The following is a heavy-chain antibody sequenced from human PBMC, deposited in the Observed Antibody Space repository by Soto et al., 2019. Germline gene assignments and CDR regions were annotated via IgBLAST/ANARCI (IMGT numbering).Heavy chain of an antibody. CDR3: AGERSAAGTGWFDP. Sequence: QVQLVQSGAEVKKPGASVKVSYKASGYTFTSYDINWVRQATGQGLEWMGWMNPNSGNTGYAQKFQGRVTMTRNTSRSTAYMELSSLRSEDTAVYYCAGERSAAGTGWFDPWGQGTLVTVSS. D-gene: IGHD6-13*01. CDR1: GYTFTSYD. V-gene: IGHV1-8*01. J-gene: IGHJ5*02. CDR2: MNPNSGNT.